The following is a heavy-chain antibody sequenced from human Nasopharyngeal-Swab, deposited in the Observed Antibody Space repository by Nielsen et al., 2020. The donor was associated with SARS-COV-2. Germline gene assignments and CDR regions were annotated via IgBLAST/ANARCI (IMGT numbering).Heavy chain of an antibody. CDR3: ARDRIAAAGYYYYGMDV. Sequence: SETLSLTCTVSGGSISSYYWSWIRQPPGKGLEWIGYIYYSGSTNYNPSLKSRVTTSVDTSKNQFSLKLSSVTAADTAVYYCARDRIAAAGYYYYGMDVWGQGTTVTVSS. CDR1: GGSISSYY. CDR2: IYYSGST. J-gene: IGHJ6*02. D-gene: IGHD6-13*01. V-gene: IGHV4-59*01.